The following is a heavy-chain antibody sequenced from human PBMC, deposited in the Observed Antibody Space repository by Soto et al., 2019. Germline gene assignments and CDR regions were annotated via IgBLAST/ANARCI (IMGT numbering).Heavy chain of an antibody. CDR2: ISSSSSTI. J-gene: IGHJ6*02. Sequence: EVQLVESGGGLVQPGGSLRLSCAASGFTFSSYSMNWVRQAPGKGLEWVSYISSSSSTIYYADSVKGRFTISRDNAKNSLYLQMNRLRDEDTAVYYCARGEYCSGGSCYSPYYYYYGMDVWGQGNTVTVSS. D-gene: IGHD2-15*01. CDR3: ARGEYCSGGSCYSPYYYYYGMDV. V-gene: IGHV3-48*02. CDR1: GFTFSSYS.